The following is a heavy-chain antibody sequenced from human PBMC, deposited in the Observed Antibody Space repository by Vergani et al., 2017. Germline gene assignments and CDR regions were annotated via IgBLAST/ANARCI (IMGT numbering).Heavy chain of an antibody. D-gene: IGHD6-19*01. V-gene: IGHV3-23*01. CDR2: ISGSGGST. CDR1: GFTFSSYA. CDR3: AKALRGGWYVGGMDV. J-gene: IGHJ6*02. Sequence: EVQLLESGEGLVQPGGSLRLSCAASGFTFSSYAMSWVRQAPGKGLEWVSAISGSGGSTYYADSVKGRFTISRDNSKNTLYLQMNSLRAEDTAVYYCAKALRGGWYVGGMDVWGQGTTVTVSS.